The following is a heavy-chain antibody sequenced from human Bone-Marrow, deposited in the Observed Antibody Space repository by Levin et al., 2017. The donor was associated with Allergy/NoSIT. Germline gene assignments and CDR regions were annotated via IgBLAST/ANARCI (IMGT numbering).Heavy chain of an antibody. Sequence: KISCKASGGSLNNYAISWVRQAPGQGLEWMGGIIPSFGATNYAQTFQDRVTITADESTNRAYMELRGLRSEDTAVYYCARGVRFLEWLSNPRHYYYYGMDVWGQGTTVTVSS. D-gene: IGHD3-3*01. CDR2: IIPSFGAT. CDR1: GGSLNNYA. J-gene: IGHJ6*02. CDR3: ARGVRFLEWLSNPRHYYYYGMDV. V-gene: IGHV1-69*01.